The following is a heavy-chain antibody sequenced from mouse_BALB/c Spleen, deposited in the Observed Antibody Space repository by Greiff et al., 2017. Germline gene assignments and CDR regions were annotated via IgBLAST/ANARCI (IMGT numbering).Heavy chain of an antibody. J-gene: IGHJ3*01. CDR3: ARVYDGYSLAY. D-gene: IGHD2-3*01. CDR2: INSNGGST. Sequence: EVKVEESGGGLVQPGGSLKLSCAASGFTFSSYGMSWVRQTPDKRLELVATINSNGGSTYYPDSVKGRFTISRDNAKNTLYLQMSSLKSEDTAMYYCARVYDGYSLAYWGQGTLVTVSA. V-gene: IGHV5-6-3*01. CDR1: GFTFSSYG.